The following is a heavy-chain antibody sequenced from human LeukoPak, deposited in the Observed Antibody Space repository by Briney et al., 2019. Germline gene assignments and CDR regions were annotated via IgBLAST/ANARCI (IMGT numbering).Heavy chain of an antibody. CDR2: INYSGNT. CDR1: GGSINSDY. D-gene: IGHD3-16*01. V-gene: IGHV4-59*08. Sequence: PSETLSLTCTVSGGSINSDYWSWIRQPPGKGLEWIGYINYSGNTNSNPSLKSRVTISVDTSKNQFSLKLSSVTAADTAVYFCARHRPGERRFDPWGQGALVIVSS. J-gene: IGHJ5*02. CDR3: ARHRPGERRFDP.